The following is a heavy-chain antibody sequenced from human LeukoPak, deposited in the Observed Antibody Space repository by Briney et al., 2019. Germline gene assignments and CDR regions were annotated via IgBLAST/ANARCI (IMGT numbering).Heavy chain of an antibody. D-gene: IGHD1-26*01. CDR3: ASTVGATWNFDY. CDR2: MNPNSGNT. V-gene: IGHV1-8*03. J-gene: IGHJ4*02. Sequence: ASAKVSCKASGYTFTSYYMHWVRQATGQGLEWMGWMNPNSGNTGYAQKFQGRVTITRNTSISTAYMELSSLRSEDTAVYYCASTVGATWNFDYWGQGTLVTVSS. CDR1: GYTFTSYY.